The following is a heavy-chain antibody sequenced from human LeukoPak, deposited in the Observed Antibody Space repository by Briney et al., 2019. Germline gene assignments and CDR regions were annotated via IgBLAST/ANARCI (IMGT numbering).Heavy chain of an antibody. V-gene: IGHV3-23*01. CDR2: MSGNGGTT. CDR1: GFTFSNYA. Sequence: PGRSLRLSCAASGFTFSNYAMSWVRQAPGQGLEWVSGMSGNGGTTYYADSVKGRFTISRDNSKNTLYLQMNNLRVEGTAVYYCARRDYYDSSGYSPLFDYWGQGTLVTVSS. CDR3: ARRDYYDSSGYSPLFDY. J-gene: IGHJ4*02. D-gene: IGHD3-22*01.